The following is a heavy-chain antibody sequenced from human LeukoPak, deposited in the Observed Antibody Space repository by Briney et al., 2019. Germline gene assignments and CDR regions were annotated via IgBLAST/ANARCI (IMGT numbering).Heavy chain of an antibody. CDR2: IKQDGSEK. Sequence: PGGSLRLSCAASGFTFSSYWMSWVRQAPGKGLEWVANIKQDGSEKYYVDSVKGRFTISRDNAKNSLYLQMNSLRAEDTAVYYCARDLGWELPEYYFDYWGQGTLVTVSS. V-gene: IGHV3-7*01. CDR1: GFTFSSYW. J-gene: IGHJ4*02. D-gene: IGHD1-26*01. CDR3: ARDLGWELPEYYFDY.